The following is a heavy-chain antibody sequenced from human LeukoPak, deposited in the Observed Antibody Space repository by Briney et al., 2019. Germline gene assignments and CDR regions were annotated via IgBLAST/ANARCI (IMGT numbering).Heavy chain of an antibody. V-gene: IGHV4-59*08. CDR3: ARHVYGEGMVV. J-gene: IGHJ6*04. CDR2: IHSSEGT. Sequence: KPSETLSLPCTVSGDSLNGYYWGWIRQPPGKGLECIGYIHSSEGTAHNASLKSRLTISLDTSKNQCSLTLSAVTAADTAVYYCARHVYGEGMVVWGKGTTVTVSS. CDR1: GDSLNGYY. D-gene: IGHD3-10*02.